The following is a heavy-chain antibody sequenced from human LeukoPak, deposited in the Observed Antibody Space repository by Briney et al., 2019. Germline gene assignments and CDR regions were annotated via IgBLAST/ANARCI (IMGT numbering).Heavy chain of an antibody. J-gene: IGHJ4*02. D-gene: IGHD3-10*01. CDR2: IYYSGST. Sequence: PQTLSLTCTVSGGSISSGDYSWSWIRQPPGKGLEWIGYIYYSGSTYYNPSLKSRVTISVDTSKNQFSLKLSSVTAADTAVYYCARDGWVYGSGSYFDYWGQGTLVTVSS. V-gene: IGHV4-30-4*01. CDR3: ARDGWVYGSGSYFDY. CDR1: GGSISSGDYS.